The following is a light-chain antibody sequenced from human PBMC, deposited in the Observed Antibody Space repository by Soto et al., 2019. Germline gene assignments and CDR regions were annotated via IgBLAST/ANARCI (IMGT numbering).Light chain of an antibody. CDR3: SSYTSSSTPIYV. CDR1: SSDVGGYNY. V-gene: IGLV2-14*01. CDR2: DVS. J-gene: IGLJ1*01. Sequence: QSVLTQPASVSGSPGQSITISCTGTSSDVGGYNYVSWYQQHPGKAPKLMIYDVSNRPSGVSNRFSGSKSGNTASLTISGLQAEDEADYYCSSYTSSSTPIYVFGPGTEVTVL.